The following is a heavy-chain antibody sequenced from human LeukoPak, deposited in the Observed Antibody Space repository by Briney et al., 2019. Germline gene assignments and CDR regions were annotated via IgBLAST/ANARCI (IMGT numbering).Heavy chain of an antibody. J-gene: IGHJ4*02. CDR2: ISAYNGNT. D-gene: IGHD3-16*02. Sequence: ASVKVSCKASGYTFTSYGISWVRQAPGQGLEWMGWISAYNGNTNYAQKLQGRVTMTTDTSTSTAYMELRSLRSDDTAVYYCARGADDYVWGSYRCITTGFDYWGQGTLVTVSS. CDR1: GYTFTSYG. CDR3: ARGADDYVWGSYRCITTGFDY. V-gene: IGHV1-18*04.